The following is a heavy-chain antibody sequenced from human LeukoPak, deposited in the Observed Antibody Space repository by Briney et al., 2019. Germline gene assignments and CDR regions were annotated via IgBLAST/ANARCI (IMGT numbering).Heavy chain of an antibody. CDR1: GYSISSGYY. CDR3: VRHTAAVYFFDY. CDR2: IYHSGST. Sequence: PSETLSLTCAVSGYSISSGYYWGWIRQPPGEGLEWIGSIYHSGSTFYNPSLKSRVTISADTSKNQFSLTLSSVTAADTAVYYCVRHTAAVYFFDYWGQGTPVTVSS. V-gene: IGHV4-38-2*01. D-gene: IGHD6-13*01. J-gene: IGHJ4*02.